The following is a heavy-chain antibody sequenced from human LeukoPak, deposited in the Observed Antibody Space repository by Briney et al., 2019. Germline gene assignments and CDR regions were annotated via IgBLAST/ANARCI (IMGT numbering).Heavy chain of an antibody. Sequence: SVKVSCKASGGTFSSYAISWVRQAPGQGLEWMGGIIPIFGTANYAQKFQGRVTITADESTSTAYMELSSLRSEDTAVYYCTTAVGATAGAFHIWGQGTMVTVSS. J-gene: IGHJ3*02. V-gene: IGHV1-69*13. CDR1: GGTFSSYA. CDR2: IIPIFGTA. CDR3: TTAVGATAGAFHI. D-gene: IGHD1-26*01.